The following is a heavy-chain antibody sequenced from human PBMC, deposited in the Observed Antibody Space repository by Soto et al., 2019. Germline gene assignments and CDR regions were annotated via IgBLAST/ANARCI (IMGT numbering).Heavy chain of an antibody. D-gene: IGHD2-21*02. CDR2: MFLGGSDT. Sequence: PGESLKISCQGSGDTFSSYWIGWVRQMPGKGLEWMGIMFLGGSDTRYSPSSQGQVTISADKSITTAYLQWSSLKASDTAIYYCARRAFCGGDCTARPQDYYGMDVWGQGTAVTVSS. CDR1: GDTFSSYW. CDR3: ARRAFCGGDCTARPQDYYGMDV. J-gene: IGHJ6*02. V-gene: IGHV5-51*01.